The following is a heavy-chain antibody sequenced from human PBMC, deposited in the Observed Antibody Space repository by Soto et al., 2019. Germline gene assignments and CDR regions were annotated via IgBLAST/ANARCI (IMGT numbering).Heavy chain of an antibody. D-gene: IGHD3-9*01. J-gene: IGHJ6*02. CDR1: GGSISSYY. V-gene: IGHV4-4*07. CDR2: IYTSGST. Sequence: PSETLSLTCTVSGGSISSYYWSWIRQPAGKGLEWIGRIYTSGSTNYNPSLKSRVTMSVDTSKNQFSLKLSSVTAADTAVYYCARERILRYFDWLLLGAGENYYYYGMDVWGQGTTVTVSS. CDR3: ARERILRYFDWLLLGAGENYYYYGMDV.